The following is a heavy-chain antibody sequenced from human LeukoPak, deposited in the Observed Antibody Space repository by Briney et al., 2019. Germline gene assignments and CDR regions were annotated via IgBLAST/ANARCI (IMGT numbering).Heavy chain of an antibody. CDR2: IIPIFGTA. V-gene: IGHV1-69*05. CDR3: ARSDSGSYFRTGAFDI. Sequence: GASVKVSCKASGGTFSSYAISWVRQAPGQGLEWMGRIIPIFGTANYAQKFQGRVTITTDESTSTAYMQPSRLRSDDTAVYYCARSDSGSYFRTGAFDIWGQGTMVTVSS. D-gene: IGHD1-26*01. CDR1: GGTFSSYA. J-gene: IGHJ3*02.